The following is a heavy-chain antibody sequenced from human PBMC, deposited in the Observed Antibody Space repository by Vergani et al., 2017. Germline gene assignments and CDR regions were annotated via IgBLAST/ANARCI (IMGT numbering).Heavy chain of an antibody. V-gene: IGHV5-51*01. J-gene: IGHJ3*02. CDR2: IYPGDSDT. D-gene: IGHD2-2*01. Sequence: EVQLVQSGAEVKKPGESLKISCKGSGYSFTSYWIGWVRQMPGKGLEWMGIIYPGDSDTRYSPSFQGQVTISADKSISTAYLQWSSLKASDTAMYYCASRQVIVVVPAAYRNAFDRGGKGTRGTV. CDR1: GYSFTSYW. CDR3: ASRQVIVVVPAAYRNAFDR.